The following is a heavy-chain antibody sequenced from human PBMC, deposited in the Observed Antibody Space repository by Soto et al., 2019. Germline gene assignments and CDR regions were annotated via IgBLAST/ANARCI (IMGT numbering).Heavy chain of an antibody. Sequence: PSYTLSLTCTVYGGCISSSSYYWGWPRQPPGNWLEWIGSIYYSGSTYYNPSLKSRVTISVDPSKNQFSLKLRSVPAEDTAVYYCARLGSDVADYYDSSGYYYGLCAFDYWGQGTLVIFSS. CDR3: ARLGSDVADYYDSSGYYYGLCAFDY. J-gene: IGHJ4*02. CDR2: IYYSGST. CDR1: GGCISSSSYY. V-gene: IGHV4-39*01. D-gene: IGHD3-22*01.